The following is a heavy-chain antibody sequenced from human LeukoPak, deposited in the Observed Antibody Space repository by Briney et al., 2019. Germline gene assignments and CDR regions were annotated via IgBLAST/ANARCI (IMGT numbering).Heavy chain of an antibody. Sequence: RGSLRRSCAASGFSCSSYFMTGGRQAPGKGLKWVAEIKQDGSVKDYVGALKGRFTISRDNAKNSLYLQMSSLKAEDTDVYYCASFTLDKDGSAYRPLCPLDIWGQGTKVTVSS. CDR1: GFSCSSYF. J-gene: IGHJ3*02. CDR2: IKQDGSVK. CDR3: ASFTLDKDGSAYRPLCPLDI. D-gene: IGHD3-22*01. V-gene: IGHV3-7*02.